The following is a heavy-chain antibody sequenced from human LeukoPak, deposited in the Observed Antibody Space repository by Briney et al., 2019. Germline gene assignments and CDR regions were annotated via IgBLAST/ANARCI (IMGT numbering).Heavy chain of an antibody. J-gene: IGHJ3*02. D-gene: IGHD3-22*01. V-gene: IGHV3-11*04. CDR1: GFTFSDYY. CDR2: ISSSGSTI. Sequence: GGSLRLSCAASGFTFSDYYMSWIRQAPGKGLEWVSYISSSGSTIYHADSVKGRFTISRDNAKNSLYLQMNSLRAEDTAVYYCARDGILANYYDSSGYQGPHDAFDIWGQGTMVTVSS. CDR3: ARDGILANYYDSSGYQGPHDAFDI.